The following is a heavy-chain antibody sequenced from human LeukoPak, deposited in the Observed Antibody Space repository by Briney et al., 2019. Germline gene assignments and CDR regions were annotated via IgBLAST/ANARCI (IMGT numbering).Heavy chain of an antibody. J-gene: IGHJ4*02. CDR2: ISSSSSYI. CDR3: ARGIAAAGTY. D-gene: IGHD6-13*01. V-gene: IGHV3-21*01. CDR1: GFTFSNAW. Sequence: GGSLRLSCAASGFTFSNAWMSWVRQAPGKGLEWVSSISSSSSYIYYTDSVKGRFTISRDNAKNSLYLQMNSLRAEDTAVYYCARGIAAAGTYWGQGTLVTVSS.